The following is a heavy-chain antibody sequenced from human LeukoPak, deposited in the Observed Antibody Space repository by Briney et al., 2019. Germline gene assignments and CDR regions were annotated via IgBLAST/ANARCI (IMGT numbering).Heavy chain of an antibody. V-gene: IGHV3-9*01. CDR1: GVTFDDYA. Sequence: PGGTLRLSCAASGVTFDDYAMHWVRQAPGKGLEWVSGISWNSGSIGYADSVKGRFTISRDNAKNSLYLQMNSLRAEDTALYYCAKAASSGYYGDAFDIWGQGTMVTVSS. CDR2: ISWNSGSI. D-gene: IGHD3-22*01. CDR3: AKAASSGYYGDAFDI. J-gene: IGHJ3*02.